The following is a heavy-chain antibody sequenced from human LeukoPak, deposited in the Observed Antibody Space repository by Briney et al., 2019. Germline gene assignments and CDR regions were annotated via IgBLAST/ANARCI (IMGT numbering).Heavy chain of an antibody. D-gene: IGHD5-18*01. CDR1: GGSISSYY. Sequence: PSETLSLTCTVSGGSISSYYWSWIRQPPGKGLEWIGYIYYSGSTNYNPSLKSRVTIPVDTSKNQFSLKLSSVTAADTAVYYCASMGPRGYSYGDAFDIWGQGTMVTVSS. J-gene: IGHJ3*02. V-gene: IGHV4-59*08. CDR2: IYYSGST. CDR3: ASMGPRGYSYGDAFDI.